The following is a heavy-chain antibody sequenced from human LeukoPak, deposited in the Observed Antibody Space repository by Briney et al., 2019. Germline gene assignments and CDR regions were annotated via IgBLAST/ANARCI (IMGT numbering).Heavy chain of an antibody. J-gene: IGHJ4*02. CDR2: IYYSGST. D-gene: IGHD3-22*01. CDR1: GGSINSYY. CDR3: ARGYDSSAYYPFNY. V-gene: IGHV4-59*01. Sequence: SETLSLTCTVSGGSINSYYWSWIRQPPGKGLEWIAYIYYSGSTSYNPSLKSRVTISVDTSKNQFSLKLNSVTAAGTAMYYCARGYDSSAYYPFNYWGQGTLVTVSS.